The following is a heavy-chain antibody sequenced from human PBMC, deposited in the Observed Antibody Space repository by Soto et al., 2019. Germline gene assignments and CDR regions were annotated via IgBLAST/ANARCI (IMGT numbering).Heavy chain of an antibody. CDR1: GGTFSSYT. CDR2: MIPILGIA. V-gene: IGHV1-69*02. J-gene: IGHJ4*02. Sequence: QVNLVQSGVALKKTGSSVKVSCKASGGTFSSYTISWVRQAPGQGLEWMGRMIPILGIANYAQKFQGRVTITADKSTSTADMELSSLRSEDTAVYYCAMEYCSSTSCYRDYWGQGTLVTVSS. CDR3: AMEYCSSTSCYRDY. D-gene: IGHD2-2*02.